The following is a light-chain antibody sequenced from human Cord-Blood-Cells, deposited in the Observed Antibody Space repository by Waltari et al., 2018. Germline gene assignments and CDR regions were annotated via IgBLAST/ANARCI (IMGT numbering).Light chain of an antibody. J-gene: IGLJ3*02. CDR1: SSNIGSNY. V-gene: IGLV1-47*01. CDR3: AAWDDSLSAL. CDR2: RNT. Sequence: QSVLTQPPSASGTPGQRVTISCSGSSSNIGSNYVYWYQQLPGTAPKLLIYRNTRRPSGVPDRFSGSKSGTSASLAISGLRSEDEADYYCAAWDDSLSALFGGGTKLTVL.